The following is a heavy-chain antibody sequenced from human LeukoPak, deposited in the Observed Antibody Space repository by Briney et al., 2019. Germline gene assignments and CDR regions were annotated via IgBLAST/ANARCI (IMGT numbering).Heavy chain of an antibody. J-gene: IGHJ5*02. D-gene: IGHD1-26*01. Sequence: SVKVSCKASGYTFTGYYMHWVRQAPGQGLEWMGWINPNSGGTNYAQKFQGRVTMTRDTSISTAYMELSRLRSDDTAVYYCARVQAQRGYLVGATKWFDPWGQGTLVTVSS. CDR3: ARVQAQRGYLVGATKWFDP. CDR2: INPNSGGT. CDR1: GYTFTGYY. V-gene: IGHV1-2*02.